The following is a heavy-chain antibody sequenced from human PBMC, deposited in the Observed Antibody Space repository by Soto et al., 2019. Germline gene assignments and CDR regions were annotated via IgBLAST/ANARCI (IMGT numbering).Heavy chain of an antibody. V-gene: IGHV4-34*01. CDR2: INHSGST. CDR3: ARDKITGLFDY. CDR1: GGTFSGYY. J-gene: IGHJ4*02. Sequence: TSETLSLTCAVYGGTFSGYYWTWIRQPPGTGLEWIGEINHSGSTNYNPSLKSRVTISVDTSKNQFSLKLTSVTAADTAVYYCARDKITGLFDYWGQGTLVTVSS. D-gene: IGHD2-8*02.